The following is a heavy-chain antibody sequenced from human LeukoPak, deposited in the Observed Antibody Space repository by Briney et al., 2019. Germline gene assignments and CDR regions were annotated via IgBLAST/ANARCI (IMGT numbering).Heavy chain of an antibody. V-gene: IGHV3-30*03. D-gene: IGHD3-10*01. CDR1: GFTFSSYG. CDR2: ISYDGSNK. J-gene: IGHJ4*02. Sequence: GGSLRLSCAASGFTFSSYGMHWVRQAPGKGLEWVAVISYDGSNKCYADSVKGRFTISRDNSKNTLYLQMNSLRAEDTAVYYCASALWFGLDYWGQGTLVTVSS. CDR3: ASALWFGLDY.